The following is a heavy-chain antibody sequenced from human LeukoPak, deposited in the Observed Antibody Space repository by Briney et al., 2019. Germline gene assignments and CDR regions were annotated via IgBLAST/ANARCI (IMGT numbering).Heavy chain of an antibody. D-gene: IGHD1/OR15-1a*01. CDR3: ARHGNRNNLYYFDY. CDR2: ISYGGST. V-gene: IGHV4-39*01. Sequence: SETLSLTCTVSGGSISTSDYYWDWIRQPPGKGLEWIGSISYGGSTYYNPSLKSRVTISVDTSKNQFSLRLSSVTAADTALYYCARHGNRNNLYYFDYWGQGTLVTVSS. J-gene: IGHJ4*02. CDR1: GGSISTSDYY.